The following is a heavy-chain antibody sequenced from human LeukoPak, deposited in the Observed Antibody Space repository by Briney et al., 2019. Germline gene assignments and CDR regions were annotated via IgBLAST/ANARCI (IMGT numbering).Heavy chain of an antibody. V-gene: IGHV4-34*01. D-gene: IGHD6-13*01. CDR1: DGSFSSYY. Sequence: PSETLSLTCAVYDGSFSSYYWSWIRQPPGKGLEWIGEINHSGSANYNPSLKSRVTISVDTSKNQFSLKLSSVTAADTAVYYCARRRGAAAGTLGYYFDYWGQGTLVTGSS. CDR2: INHSGSA. CDR3: ARRRGAAAGTLGYYFDY. J-gene: IGHJ4*02.